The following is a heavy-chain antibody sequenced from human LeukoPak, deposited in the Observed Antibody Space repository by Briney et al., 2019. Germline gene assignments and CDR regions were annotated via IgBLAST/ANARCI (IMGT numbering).Heavy chain of an antibody. V-gene: IGHV3-21*01. CDR2: ISSSSSYI. CDR3: ARDQGTATSIFDY. Sequence: SGGSLRLSCAASGFTFSSYSMNWVRQAPGKGLEWVSSISSSSSYIYYADSVKDRFTISRDNAKNSLYLQMNSLRAEDTAVYYCARDQGTATSIFDYWGQGTLVTVSS. CDR1: GFTFSSYS. J-gene: IGHJ4*02. D-gene: IGHD2-21*02.